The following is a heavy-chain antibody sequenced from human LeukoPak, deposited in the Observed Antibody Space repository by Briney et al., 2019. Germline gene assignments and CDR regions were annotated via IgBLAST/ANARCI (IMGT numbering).Heavy chain of an antibody. CDR2: ISYDGSNK. CDR1: GFTFSSYG. Sequence: GRSLRLSCAASGFTFSSYGMHWVRQAPGKGLEWVAVISYDGSNKYYADSVKGRFTISRDNSKNTLYLQMNSLRAEDTAVYYCAKDLSRYSKLMTYYFDYWGQGALVTVSS. J-gene: IGHJ4*02. V-gene: IGHV3-30*18. D-gene: IGHD4-11*01. CDR3: AKDLSRYSKLMTYYFDY.